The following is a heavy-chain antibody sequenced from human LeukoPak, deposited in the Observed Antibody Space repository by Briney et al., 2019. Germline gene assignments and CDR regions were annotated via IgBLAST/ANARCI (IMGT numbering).Heavy chain of an antibody. V-gene: IGHV3-74*01. CDR3: TRAGGSYSPLGS. CDR1: GFTVSSNY. D-gene: IGHD1-26*01. CDR2: ISTDGTYT. J-gene: IGHJ4*02. Sequence: GGSLRLSCAASGFTVSSNYMSWVRQVPGKGLVWVSRISTDGTYTTYADSVKGRFTISRDTAKNTLYLQMNSLRLEDTAVYYCTRAGGSYSPLGSWGQGTLVTVSS.